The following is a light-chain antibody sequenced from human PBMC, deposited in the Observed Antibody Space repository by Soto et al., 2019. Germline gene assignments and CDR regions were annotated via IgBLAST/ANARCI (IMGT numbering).Light chain of an antibody. CDR2: SDN. CDR3: ATWNDSLNGPV. V-gene: IGLV1-44*01. J-gene: IGLJ3*02. CDR1: SSNIGSNT. Sequence: QSVLTQSPSASGTPGQRVTISCSGSSSNIGSNTVNWYQQLPGTAPKLLIYSDNQRPSGVPDRFSGSKSGTSASLAISGLQSDDEADYYCATWNDSLNGPVFGGGTKVTVL.